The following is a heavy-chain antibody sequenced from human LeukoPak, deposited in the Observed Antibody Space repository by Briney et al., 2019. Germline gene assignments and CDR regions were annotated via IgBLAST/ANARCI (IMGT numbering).Heavy chain of an antibody. Sequence: PSETLSLTCAVFGRSFSGYYLSWIRQPPGKGLEWIGEINHSGSTNYNPSLKSRVTISVDTSKNQFSLRLSSVTAADTAMYYCAIRTLRPRYFDYWGQGTLVTVSS. J-gene: IGHJ4*02. V-gene: IGHV4-34*01. CDR2: INHSGST. CDR1: GRSFSGYY. CDR3: AIRTLRPRYFDY. D-gene: IGHD2-15*01.